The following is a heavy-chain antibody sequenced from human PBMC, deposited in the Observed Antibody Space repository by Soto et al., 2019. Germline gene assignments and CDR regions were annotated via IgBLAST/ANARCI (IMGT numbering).Heavy chain of an antibody. Sequence: PGGSLRLSCAASGFTFSSYAMSWVRQAPGKGLEWVSAISGSSSYIYYADSVKGRFTISRDNAKNSLYLQMNSLRAEDTAVYYCARGRGSGSHYYYYYYGMDVWGQGTTVTVSS. CDR1: GFTFSSYA. V-gene: IGHV3-21*01. J-gene: IGHJ6*02. CDR3: ARGRGSGSHYYYYYYGMDV. CDR2: ISGSSSYI. D-gene: IGHD3-10*01.